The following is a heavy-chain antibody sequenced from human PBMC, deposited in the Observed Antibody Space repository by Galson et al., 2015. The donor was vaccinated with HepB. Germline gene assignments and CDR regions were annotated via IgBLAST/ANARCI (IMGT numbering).Heavy chain of an antibody. Sequence: SLRLSCAGSGFSFSSHAMSWVRQAPGKGLEWVSAISGSGGVTYCADSVKGRFSISRDNSKNTLYVQMNGLRAEDTGVYYCAKNSSDYFAMDVWGQGTTVTVSS. CDR1: GFSFSSHA. V-gene: IGHV3-23*01. D-gene: IGHD3-22*01. J-gene: IGHJ6*02. CDR3: AKNSSDYFAMDV. CDR2: ISGSGGVT.